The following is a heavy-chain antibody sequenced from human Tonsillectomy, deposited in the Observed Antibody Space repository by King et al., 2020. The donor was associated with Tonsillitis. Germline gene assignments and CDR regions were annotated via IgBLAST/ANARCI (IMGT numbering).Heavy chain of an antibody. CDR3: AKITGTSYNGMDV. CDR1: GFTFSSYA. Sequence: QLVQSGGGLVQPGGSLRLSCAASGFTFSSYAMSWVRQAPGKGLEWVSTISGSGSTTYHADSVKGRFAISRDNSKNTLYLQMNSLRAEDTAVYYCAKITGTSYNGMDVWGQGTTVIVSS. D-gene: IGHD1-14*01. CDR2: ISGSGSTT. V-gene: IGHV3-23*04. J-gene: IGHJ6*02.